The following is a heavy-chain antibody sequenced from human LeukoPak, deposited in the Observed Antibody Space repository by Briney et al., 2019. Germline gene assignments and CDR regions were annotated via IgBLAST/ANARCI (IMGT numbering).Heavy chain of an antibody. CDR3: ARGDGKSDAFDI. D-gene: IGHD5-24*01. CDR1: GFTFSSYS. CDR2: ISFSSSYI. Sequence: GGSLRLSCAASGFTFSSYSMNWVRQAPGKGLEWVSSISFSSSYIYYADSVKGRFTMSRDNAKNSLYLQMNSLRAEDTAVYYCARGDGKSDAFDIWGQGTMVTVSS. V-gene: IGHV3-21*01. J-gene: IGHJ3*02.